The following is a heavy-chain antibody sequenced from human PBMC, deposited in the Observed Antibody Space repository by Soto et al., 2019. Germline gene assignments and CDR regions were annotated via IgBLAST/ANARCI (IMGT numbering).Heavy chain of an antibody. CDR2: IYYSGST. CDR3: ARKTVQGYSGSGQGDY. Sequence: QVQLQESGPGLVKPSQTLSLTCTVSGGSISSGDYYWSWIRQPPGKGLEWIGYIYYSGSTYYNPSLKSRVTISVDTSKNQFSLKLSSVTAADTAVYYCARKTVQGYSGSGQGDYWGQGTLVTVSS. CDR1: GGSISSGDYY. V-gene: IGHV4-30-4*01. D-gene: IGHD1-26*01. J-gene: IGHJ4*02.